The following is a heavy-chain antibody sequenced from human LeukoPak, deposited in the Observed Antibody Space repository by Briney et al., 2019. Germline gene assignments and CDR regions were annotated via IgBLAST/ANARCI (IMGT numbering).Heavy chain of an antibody. V-gene: IGHV3-30*18. D-gene: IGHD3-22*01. CDR2: ISYDGSNK. CDR1: GCTLSSYG. CDR3: AKDSLYYYDSSGYYEGNFDY. Sequence: GGSLRLSCAASGCTLSSYGMHWVRQAPGKGLEWVAVISYDGSNKYYADSVKGRFTISRDNSKNTLYLQMNSLRAEDTAVYYCAKDSLYYYDSSGYYEGNFDYWGQGTLVTVSP. J-gene: IGHJ4*02.